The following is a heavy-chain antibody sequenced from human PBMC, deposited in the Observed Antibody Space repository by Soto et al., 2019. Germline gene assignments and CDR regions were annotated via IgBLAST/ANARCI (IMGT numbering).Heavy chain of an antibody. J-gene: IGHJ4*02. CDR3: ATAVIVVVVAATQLDY. Sequence: ASVKVSCKVSGYTLTELSMHWVRQAPGKGLEWMGGFDPEDGETIYAQKFQDRVTMTEDTSTDTAYMELSSLRSEDTAVYYCATAVIVVVVAATQLDYWGQGTLVTVSS. D-gene: IGHD2-15*01. V-gene: IGHV1-24*01. CDR1: GYTLTELS. CDR2: FDPEDGET.